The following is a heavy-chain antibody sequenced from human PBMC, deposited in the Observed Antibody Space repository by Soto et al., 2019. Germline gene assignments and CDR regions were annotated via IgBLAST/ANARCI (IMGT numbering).Heavy chain of an antibody. CDR1: GFTFSSYA. D-gene: IGHD5-18*01. V-gene: IGHV3-23*01. CDR3: ATRLVTPYYYYYYGMDV. J-gene: IGHJ6*02. CDR2: ISGSGGST. Sequence: AGGSLRLSCAASGFTFSSYAMSWVRQAPGKGREWVSAISGSGGSTYYADSVKGRFTISRDNSKNTLYLQMNSLRAEDTAVYYCATRLVTPYYYYYYGMDVWGQGTTVTVSS.